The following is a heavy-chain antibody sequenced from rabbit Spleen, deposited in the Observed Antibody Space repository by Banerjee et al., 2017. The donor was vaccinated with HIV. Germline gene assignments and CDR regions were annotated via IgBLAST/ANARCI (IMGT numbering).Heavy chain of an antibody. CDR1: GIDFTNYY. Sequence: QLTETGGGLVQPGGSLTLSCKASGIDFTNYYITWVRQAPGKGLEWIGIIYAARGTTDYASWVNGRFTISSDNAQSTVDLKMTSLTAADTATYFCARAIVPWLGLTRLDLWGPGPLGTVS. CDR3: ARAIVPWLGLTRLDL. J-gene: IGHJ3*01. D-gene: IGHD4-1*01. CDR2: IYAARGTT. V-gene: IGHV1S7*01.